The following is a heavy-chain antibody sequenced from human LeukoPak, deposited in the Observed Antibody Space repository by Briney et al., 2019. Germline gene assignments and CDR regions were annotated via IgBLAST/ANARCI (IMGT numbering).Heavy chain of an antibody. J-gene: IGHJ6*02. CDR2: IIPIFGTA. CDR3: ASSLVLDGQQLNYGMDV. V-gene: IGHV1-69*13. D-gene: IGHD6-13*01. CDR1: GGTFSSYA. Sequence: EASVKVSCKASGGTFSSYAISWVRQAPGQGLEWMGGIIPIFGTANYAQKFQGRVTITADESTSTAYMELSSLRSEDTAVYYCASSLVLDGQQLNYGMDVWGQGTTVTVSS.